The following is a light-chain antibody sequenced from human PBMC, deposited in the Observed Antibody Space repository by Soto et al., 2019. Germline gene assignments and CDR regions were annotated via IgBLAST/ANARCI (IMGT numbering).Light chain of an antibody. Sequence: DIVLTQSPATLSLSPGEVATLSCRASQSISSYLAWYQQRPGQAPRLLIYDASNRATGIPARFSGSGSGTDFTLTISSLEPEDFAVYYCQHRANWPLTFGGGTKVEIK. V-gene: IGKV3-11*01. CDR1: QSISSY. J-gene: IGKJ4*01. CDR3: QHRANWPLT. CDR2: DAS.